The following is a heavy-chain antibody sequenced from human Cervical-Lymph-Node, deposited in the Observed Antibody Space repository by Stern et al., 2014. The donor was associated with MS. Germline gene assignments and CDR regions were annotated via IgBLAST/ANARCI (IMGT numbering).Heavy chain of an antibody. CDR1: GFTLSDHY. D-gene: IGHD1-14*01. CDR2: IRNQAAGYST. J-gene: IGHJ4*02. V-gene: IGHV3-72*01. Sequence: EDQLVESGGGLVQPGGSLRLSCEASGFTLSDHYMDWVRQAPGKGPEWVGRIRNQAAGYSTEYAASVKGRFTVSRDDSKNSLYLQMNSLKTEDTAVYYCTRDSRNYYIDYWGQGTLVTVSS. CDR3: TRDSRNYYIDY.